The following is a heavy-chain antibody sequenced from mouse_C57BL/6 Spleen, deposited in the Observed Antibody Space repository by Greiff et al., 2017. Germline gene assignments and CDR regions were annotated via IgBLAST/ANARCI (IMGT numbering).Heavy chain of an antibody. CDR1: GYTFTSYW. J-gene: IGHJ4*01. CDR2: IDPSDSYT. CDR3: ATKGTGAMDY. V-gene: IGHV1-50*01. D-gene: IGHD3-3*01. Sequence: QVQLQQPGAELVKPGASVKLSCKASGYTFTSYWMQWVKQRPGQGLEWIGEIDPSDSYTNYNQKFKGKATLTVDTSSSTAYMQLSSLTSEDSAVYYCATKGTGAMDYWGQGTSVTVSS.